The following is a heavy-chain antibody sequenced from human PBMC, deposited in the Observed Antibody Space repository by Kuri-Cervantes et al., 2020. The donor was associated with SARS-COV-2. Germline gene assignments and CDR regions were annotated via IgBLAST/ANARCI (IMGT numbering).Heavy chain of an antibody. CDR3: ATSYGGSGSYYYGMDV. CDR2: IYYSGST. CDR1: GGSISSSSYY. Sequence: GSLRLSCTVSGGSISSSSYYWSWIRLPPGKGLEWIGYIYYSGSTNYNPSLKSRVTISVDTSKNQFSLKLSSVTAADTAVYYCATSYGGSGSYYYGMDVWGQGTTVTVSS. J-gene: IGHJ6*02. D-gene: IGHD3-10*01. V-gene: IGHV4-61*01.